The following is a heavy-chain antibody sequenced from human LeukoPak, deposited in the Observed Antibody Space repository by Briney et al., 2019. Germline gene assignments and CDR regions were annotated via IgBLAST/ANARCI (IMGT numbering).Heavy chain of an antibody. CDR3: ARSVDYYYGMDV. D-gene: IGHD6-19*01. V-gene: IGHV1-2*04. Sequence: GASVKVSCKASGYTFTGYYMHWVRQAPGQGLEWMGWINPNSGGTNYAQKFQGWVTMTRDTSISTAYMELSRLRSDDTAVYYCARSVDYYYGMDVWGQGTTVTVSS. CDR1: GYTFTGYY. J-gene: IGHJ6*02. CDR2: INPNSGGT.